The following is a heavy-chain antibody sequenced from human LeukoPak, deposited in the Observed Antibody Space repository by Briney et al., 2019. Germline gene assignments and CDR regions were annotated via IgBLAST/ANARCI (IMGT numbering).Heavy chain of an antibody. Sequence: NSSETLSLTCAVYGGSFSGYYWSWIRQPPGKGLEWIGEINHSGGTNYNPSLKSRVTISVDTSKNQFSLKLSSVTAADTAVYYCARRRRVATWAPYYYYGMDVWGQGTTVTVSS. CDR2: INHSGGT. CDR3: ARRRRVATWAPYYYYGMDV. CDR1: GGSFSGYY. D-gene: IGHD5-12*01. J-gene: IGHJ6*02. V-gene: IGHV4-34*01.